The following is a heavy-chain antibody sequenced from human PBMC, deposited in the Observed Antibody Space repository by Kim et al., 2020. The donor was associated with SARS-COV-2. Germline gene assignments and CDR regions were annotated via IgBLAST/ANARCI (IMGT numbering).Heavy chain of an antibody. J-gene: IGHJ4*02. CDR1: GFTFNVYG. Sequence: GSLRLSCAASGFTFNVYGMHWVRQAPGKGLEWVAVIRSDGSDKYYAVCVKGRFIISRDNSKNMLYLQMNSLRVEDTAVYYCANFESWGQGTLVTVSS. CDR3: ANFES. CDR2: IRSDGSDK. V-gene: IGHV3-33*06.